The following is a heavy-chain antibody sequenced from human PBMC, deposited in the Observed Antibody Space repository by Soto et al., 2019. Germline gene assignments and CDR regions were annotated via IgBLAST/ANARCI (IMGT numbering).Heavy chain of an antibody. D-gene: IGHD3-16*01. CDR2: IVTDGGGT. J-gene: IGHJ4*02. Sequence: EVQLVESGGGLVQPGGSLRVSCAASGFTFRSHRIHWVRQAPGKGLEWVSRIVTDGGGTSYADSVKGRFTISTDNAENTVYLQMNGLRVEDTAVYYCATVFGVWGQGTLVTVSS. CDR3: ATVFGV. V-gene: IGHV3-74*01. CDR1: GFTFRSHR.